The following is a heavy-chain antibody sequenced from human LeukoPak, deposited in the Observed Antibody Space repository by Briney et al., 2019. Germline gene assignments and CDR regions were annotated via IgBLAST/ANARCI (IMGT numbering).Heavy chain of an antibody. CDR3: ARNKPRPYWYFDL. J-gene: IGHJ2*01. CDR1: GGSISSYY. V-gene: IGHV4-4*07. CDR2: IYTSGST. D-gene: IGHD2/OR15-2a*01. Sequence: SETLSLTCTVSGGSISSYYWSWIRQPAGKGLEWIGRIYTSGSTNYNPPLKSRVTMSVDTSKNQYSLKLSSVTAADTAVYYCARNKPRPYWYFDLWGRGTLVTVSS.